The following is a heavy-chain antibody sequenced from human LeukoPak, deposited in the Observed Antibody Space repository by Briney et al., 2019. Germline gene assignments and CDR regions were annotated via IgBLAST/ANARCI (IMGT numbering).Heavy chain of an antibody. D-gene: IGHD3-10*01. CDR1: GGTFSSYA. V-gene: IGHV1-69*13. J-gene: IGHJ4*02. Sequence: SVKVSCKASGGTFSSYAISWVRQAPGQGLEWMGGIIPVFGTANYAQKFQGRVTITADESTSTAYMELSSLRSEDTAVYYCARAPNYYGSGSYDYWGQGTLVTVSS. CDR3: ARAPNYYGSGSYDY. CDR2: IIPVFGTA.